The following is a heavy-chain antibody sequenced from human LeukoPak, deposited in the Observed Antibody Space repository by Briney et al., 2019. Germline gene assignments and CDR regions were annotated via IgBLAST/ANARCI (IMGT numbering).Heavy chain of an antibody. D-gene: IGHD3-22*01. CDR1: GFTFSSYA. CDR2: ISGSGGST. J-gene: IGHJ4*02. CDR3: AKASYYYDSSGQFDY. V-gene: IGHV3-23*01. Sequence: GGSLRLSGAASGFTFSSYAMSWVRQAPGKGLEWVSAISGSGGSTYYEDSVQGRFTISRDNSKNTLYLQMNSLRAEDTAVYYCAKASYYYDSSGQFDYWGQGTLVTVSS.